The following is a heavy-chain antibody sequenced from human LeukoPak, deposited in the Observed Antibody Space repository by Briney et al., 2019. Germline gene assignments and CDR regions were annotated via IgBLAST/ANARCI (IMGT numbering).Heavy chain of an antibody. J-gene: IGHJ4*02. V-gene: IGHV3-33*06. CDR1: GFTFSSYG. CDR2: IWYDGSNK. CDR3: AKDPYSSSWYVYPDY. Sequence: PGRSLRLSCAASGFTFSSYGMHWVRQAPGKGLEWVAVIWYDGSNKYYADSVKGRFTISRDNSKNTLYLQLNSLRAEDTAVYYCAKDPYSSSWYVYPDYWGQGTLVTVSS. D-gene: IGHD6-13*01.